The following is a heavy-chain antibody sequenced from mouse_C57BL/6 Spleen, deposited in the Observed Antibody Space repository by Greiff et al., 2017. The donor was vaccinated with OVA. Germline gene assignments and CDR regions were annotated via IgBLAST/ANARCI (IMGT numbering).Heavy chain of an antibody. Sequence: QVQLKQPGTELVKPGASVKLSCKASGYTFTSYWMHWVKQRPGQGLEWIGNINPSNGGTNYNEKFKSKATLTVDKSSSTAYMQLSSLTSEDSAVYYCARDPIYDGYYVDYWGQGTTLTVSS. V-gene: IGHV1-53*01. CDR1: GYTFTSYW. J-gene: IGHJ2*01. CDR3: ARDPIYDGYYVDY. D-gene: IGHD2-3*01. CDR2: INPSNGGT.